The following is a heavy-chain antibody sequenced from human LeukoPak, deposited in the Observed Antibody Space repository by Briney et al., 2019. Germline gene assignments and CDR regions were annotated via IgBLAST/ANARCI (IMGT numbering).Heavy chain of an antibody. CDR1: GGSFSGYY. CDR3: ASSKDGYILA. CDR2: IYSSGST. J-gene: IGHJ5*02. D-gene: IGHD5-24*01. V-gene: IGHV4-59*08. Sequence: PSETLSLTCAVYGGSFSGYYWSWIRQPPGKGLEWIGYIYSSGSTYYNPSVKSRVTISVDTSKNQFSLKLSSVTAADTAVYYCASSKDGYILAWGQGTLVTVSS.